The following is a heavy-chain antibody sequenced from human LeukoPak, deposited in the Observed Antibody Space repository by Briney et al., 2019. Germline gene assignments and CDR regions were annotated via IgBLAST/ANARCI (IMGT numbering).Heavy chain of an antibody. V-gene: IGHV3-7*01. CDR2: INQDGSEK. CDR1: GFTFSRYW. D-gene: IGHD2-15*01. J-gene: IGHJ4*02. CDR3: ARAREAPANVFPDH. Sequence: NPGGSLRLSCAASGFTFSRYWMTWVRQSPGKGLEWLANINQDGSEKYYGDSVTGRFTISRDNAENSLFLQMNSLRADDTGVYYCARAREAPANVFPDHWGQGVVVTVSS.